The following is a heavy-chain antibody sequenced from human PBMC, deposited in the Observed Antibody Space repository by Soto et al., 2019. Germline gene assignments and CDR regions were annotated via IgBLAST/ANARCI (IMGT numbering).Heavy chain of an antibody. CDR2: TSPSGGST. D-gene: IGHD3-22*01. V-gene: IGHV3-23*01. Sequence: EVQLLEPGGGLVQPGGSLRLSYAASGFTFSSYAMSWVRQAPGKGLEWVSSTSPSGGSTYYADSVKGRFTISRDNSKNTLSLQMNSLRAEDTAIYICARGSSAPDVWGQGTLVTVSS. J-gene: IGHJ4*02. CDR1: GFTFSSYA. CDR3: ARGSSAPDV.